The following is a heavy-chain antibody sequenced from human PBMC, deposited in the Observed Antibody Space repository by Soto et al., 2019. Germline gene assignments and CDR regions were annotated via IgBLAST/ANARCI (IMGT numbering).Heavy chain of an antibody. J-gene: IGHJ2*01. V-gene: IGHV3-30-3*01. D-gene: IGHD6-19*01. CDR1: GFTFSSYA. CDR3: ARVDGQWLVWWYFDL. CDR2: ISYDGSNK. Sequence: QVQLVESGGGVVQPGRSLRLSCAASGFTFSSYAMHWVRQAPGKGLEWVAVISYDGSNKYYADSVKGRFTISRDNSKNALYLQMTSLRAEDTAVYYCARVDGQWLVWWYFDLWGRGTLVTVSS.